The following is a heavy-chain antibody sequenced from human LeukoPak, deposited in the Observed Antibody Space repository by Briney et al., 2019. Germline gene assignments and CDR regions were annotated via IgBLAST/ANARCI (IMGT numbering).Heavy chain of an antibody. CDR1: GGSISSYY. D-gene: IGHD3-22*01. CDR3: ARGAYDSSGYYYGEFDY. V-gene: IGHV4-59*01. Sequence: PSETLSLTCTVSGGSISSYYWSWIRQPPGKRLEWIGYIYYSGSTNYNPSLKSRVTISVDTSKNQFSLKLSSVTAADTAVYYCARGAYDSSGYYYGEFDYWGQGTLVTVSS. J-gene: IGHJ4*02. CDR2: IYYSGST.